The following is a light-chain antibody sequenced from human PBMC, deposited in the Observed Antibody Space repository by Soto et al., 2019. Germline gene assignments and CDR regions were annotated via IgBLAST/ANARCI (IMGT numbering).Light chain of an antibody. J-gene: IGLJ3*02. V-gene: IGLV1-47*01. Sequence: QSVLTQPPSASGAPGQTVTISCSGSSSNIGSNPVNWYQQFPGTAPRLLIYRNNQRPSGVPDRFSGSKSGTSASLAISGLRTEDEADYHCVVWDDSLRGRVFGGGTKLTVL. CDR1: SSNIGSNP. CDR2: RNN. CDR3: VVWDDSLRGRV.